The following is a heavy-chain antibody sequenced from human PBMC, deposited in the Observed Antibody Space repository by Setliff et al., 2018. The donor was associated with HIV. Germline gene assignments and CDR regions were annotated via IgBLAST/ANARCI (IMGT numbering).Heavy chain of an antibody. V-gene: IGHV1-69*05. CDR3: ATWGGSPDGYFYYYMDV. D-gene: IGHD1-26*01. Sequence: SVKVSCKASGGTFSSYVISWVRQAPGQGLEWMGGIIPIFGTANYAQKFQGRVTITTDESTSTVYMELSRLRSDDTAVFYCATWGGSPDGYFYYYMDVWGKGTMVTVSS. CDR2: IIPIFGTA. J-gene: IGHJ6*03. CDR1: GGTFSSYV.